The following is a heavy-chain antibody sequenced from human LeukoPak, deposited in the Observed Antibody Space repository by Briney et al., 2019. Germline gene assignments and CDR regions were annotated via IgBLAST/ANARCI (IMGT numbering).Heavy chain of an antibody. CDR3: ARSNYDSSGYYLPYYYYGMDV. J-gene: IGHJ6*02. Sequence: PWASVKVSCKASGGTFSSYAISWVRQAPGQGLEWMGGIIPIFGTANYAQKFQGRVTITADESTSTAYMELSSLRSEDTAVYYCARSNYDSSGYYLPYYYYGMDVRGQGTTVTVSS. D-gene: IGHD3-22*01. CDR1: GGTFSSYA. CDR2: IIPIFGTA. V-gene: IGHV1-69*13.